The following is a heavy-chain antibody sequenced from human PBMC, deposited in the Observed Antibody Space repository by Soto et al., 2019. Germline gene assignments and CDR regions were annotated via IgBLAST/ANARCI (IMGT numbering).Heavy chain of an antibody. J-gene: IGHJ4*02. D-gene: IGHD4-17*01. CDR1: GGSISTYY. Sequence: SETLSLTCTVSGGSISTYYWNWIRQPPGKGLEWIGYIYYSGSTNYNPSLKSRVTISVDTSKNHFSLTLTSVTAADTAVYYCARGDYSYYFDSWGQGTLVTVSS. CDR3: ARGDYSYYFDS. V-gene: IGHV4-59*01. CDR2: IYYSGST.